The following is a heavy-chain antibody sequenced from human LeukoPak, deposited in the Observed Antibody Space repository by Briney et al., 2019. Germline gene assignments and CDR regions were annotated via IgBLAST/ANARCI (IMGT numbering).Heavy chain of an antibody. CDR3: ARGETSMLYRGSDY. CDR1: GGTFSSYA. D-gene: IGHD1-26*01. J-gene: IGHJ4*02. Sequence: SVKVSCKASGGTFSSYAISWVRQAPGQGLEWMGRIIPILGIANYAQKFQGRVTITADKSTSTAYMELSSLRSEDTAVYYCARGETSMLYRGSDYWGQGTLVTVSS. V-gene: IGHV1-69*04. CDR2: IIPILGIA.